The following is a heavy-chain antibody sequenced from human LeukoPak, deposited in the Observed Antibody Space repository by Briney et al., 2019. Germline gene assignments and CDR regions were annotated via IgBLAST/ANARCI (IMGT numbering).Heavy chain of an antibody. CDR2: IRYDGSNK. CDR1: GFTFSSYG. V-gene: IGHV3-30*02. Sequence: GGSLRLSCAASGFTFSSYGMHLVRQAPGKGLEWVAFIRYDGSNKYYADSVKGRFTISRDNAKNSLYLQMNSLRAEDTALYYCARDLIGRQTRDYWGQGTLVTVSS. J-gene: IGHJ4*02. CDR3: ARDLIGRQTRDY. D-gene: IGHD2-8*01.